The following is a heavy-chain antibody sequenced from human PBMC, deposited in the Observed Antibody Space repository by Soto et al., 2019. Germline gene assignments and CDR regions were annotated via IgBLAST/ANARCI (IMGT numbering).Heavy chain of an antibody. CDR2: ISGSGGST. D-gene: IGHD2-2*01. V-gene: IGHV3-23*01. CDR3: ATAGEYCSSTSCLETYRYYYYYMDV. CDR1: GFTFSSYA. J-gene: IGHJ6*03. Sequence: GGSLRLSCAASGFTFSSYAMSWVRQAPGKGLEWVSAISGSGGSTYYADSVKGRFTISRDNSQDTLYLQMNSLRAEETAVYYCATAGEYCSSTSCLETYRYYYYYMDVWGKGTTVTVSS.